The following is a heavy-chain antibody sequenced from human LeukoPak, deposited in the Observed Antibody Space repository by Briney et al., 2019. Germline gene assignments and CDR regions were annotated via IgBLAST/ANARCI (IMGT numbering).Heavy chain of an antibody. V-gene: IGHV4-34*01. CDR3: ARGPGAIDYYDSSGYYTFDY. CDR1: GGSFSGYY. CDR2: INHSGST. J-gene: IGHJ4*02. D-gene: IGHD3-22*01. Sequence: PSETLSLTCAVYGGSFSGYYWSWIRKPPGKGLEWIGEINHSGSTNYNPSLKSRVTISVDTSKNQFSLKLSSVTTADTAVYYCARGPGAIDYYDSSGYYTFDYWGQGTLVTVSS.